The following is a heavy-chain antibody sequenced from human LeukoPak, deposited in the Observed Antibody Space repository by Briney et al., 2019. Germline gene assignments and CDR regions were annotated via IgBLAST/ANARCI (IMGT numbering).Heavy chain of an antibody. Sequence: ASVKVSCKVSGYTLTELSMHWVRQAPGKGLEWMGGFDPEDGETIYAQKFQGRVTMTRDTSTSTVYMELSSLRSEDTAVYYCARDGYYDFWSGYSRSLYYYYYGMDVWGQETTVTVSS. J-gene: IGHJ6*02. V-gene: IGHV1-24*01. CDR3: ARDGYYDFWSGYSRSLYYYYYGMDV. D-gene: IGHD3-3*01. CDR2: FDPEDGET. CDR1: GYTLTELS.